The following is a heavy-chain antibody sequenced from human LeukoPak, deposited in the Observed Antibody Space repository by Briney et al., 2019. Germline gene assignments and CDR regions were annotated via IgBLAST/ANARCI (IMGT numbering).Heavy chain of an antibody. CDR3: VRHGTITFGGVVGH. CDR2: IYHAGAI. CDR1: GASMDNNNYD. D-gene: IGHD3-16*01. V-gene: IGHV4-39*01. J-gene: IGHJ4*02. Sequence: SETLSLTCTVSGASMDNNNYDWGWIRQPSGKGLEWVGSIYHAGAIFQNPSLKGRVTLSIDTSKNQFSLRLHSVTAADTAVYYCVRHGTITFGGVVGHWGQGTLVTVSS.